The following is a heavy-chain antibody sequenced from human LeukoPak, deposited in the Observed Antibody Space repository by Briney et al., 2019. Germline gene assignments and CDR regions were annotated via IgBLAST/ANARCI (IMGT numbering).Heavy chain of an antibody. J-gene: IGHJ4*02. CDR3: AREYQLPLYYFDY. CDR1: GFTSSSYW. CDR2: INSDGSST. D-gene: IGHD2-2*01. V-gene: IGHV3-74*01. Sequence: GGALRLSCAASGFTSSSYWMHWVRQAPGKGRVWVSHINSDGSSTSYADSVKGRFTNSRDNAKNTLYLQMNSLRAEDTAVYYCAREYQLPLYYFDYWGQGTLVTVSS.